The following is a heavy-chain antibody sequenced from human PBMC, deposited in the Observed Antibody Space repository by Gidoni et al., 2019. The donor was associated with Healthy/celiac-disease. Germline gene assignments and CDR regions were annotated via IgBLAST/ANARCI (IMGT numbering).Heavy chain of an antibody. CDR2: ISYDGSNK. Sequence: QVQLVESGGGVVQPGRSLRLSCAASGFTFSSYAMHWVRQAPGKGLEWVAVISYDGSNKYYADSVKGRFTISRDNSKNTLYLQMNSLRAEDTAVYYCARGYSSSWYPYYYYGMDVWGQGTTVTVSS. CDR1: GFTFSSYA. CDR3: ARGYSSSWYPYYYYGMDV. J-gene: IGHJ6*02. V-gene: IGHV3-30-3*01. D-gene: IGHD6-13*01.